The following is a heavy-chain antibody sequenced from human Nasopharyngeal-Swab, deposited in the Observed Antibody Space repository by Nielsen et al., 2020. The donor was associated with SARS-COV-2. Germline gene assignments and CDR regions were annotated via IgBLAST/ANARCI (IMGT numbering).Heavy chain of an antibody. V-gene: IGHV3-7*01. J-gene: IGHJ4*02. CDR2: INQDASVK. Sequence: GESLKISCAASGFTFSGYWMTWVRQAPGKGPEWVANINQDASVKKYVDSVKGRFTISRDDTKNSVYLQMSSLRVEDSAIYYCTRDIGGEYGYWGQGSLVTVSS. D-gene: IGHD4-23*01. CDR3: TRDIGGEYGY. CDR1: GFTFSGYW.